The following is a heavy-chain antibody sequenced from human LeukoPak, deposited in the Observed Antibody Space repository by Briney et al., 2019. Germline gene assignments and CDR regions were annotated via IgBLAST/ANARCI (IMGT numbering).Heavy chain of an antibody. D-gene: IGHD3-3*01. CDR1: GFTFSSYG. V-gene: IGHV3-30*18. CDR2: ISYDGTNK. J-gene: IGHJ4*02. Sequence: GGSLRLSCAVSGFTFSSYGMHWVRQAPGKGLEWIAVISYDGTNKYYADSVKGRFTISRDNSKNTLYLQMNSLRAEDTAVYYCAKDLNYDFWSGLGNWGQGTLVTVSS. CDR3: AKDLNYDFWSGLGN.